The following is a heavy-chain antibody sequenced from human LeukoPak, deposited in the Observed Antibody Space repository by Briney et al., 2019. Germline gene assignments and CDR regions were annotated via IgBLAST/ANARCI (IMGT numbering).Heavy chain of an antibody. D-gene: IGHD3-9*01. CDR1: GGSFSGYY. V-gene: IGHV4-34*01. J-gene: IGHJ4*02. CDR3: ASGRPAGYDILTGYYIGRYFDY. Sequence: SETLSLTCAVYGGSFSGYYWGWIRQPPGKGLEWIGEINHSGSTNYNPSLKSRVTISVDTSKNQFSLKLSSVTAADTAVYYCASGRPAGYDILTGYYIGRYFDYWGQGTLVTVSS. CDR2: INHSGST.